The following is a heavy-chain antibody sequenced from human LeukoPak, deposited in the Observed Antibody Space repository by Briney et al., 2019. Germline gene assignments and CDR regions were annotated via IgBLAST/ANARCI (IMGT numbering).Heavy chain of an antibody. CDR2: IDTAGGDI. V-gene: IGHV3-48*03. J-gene: IGHJ6*03. CDR3: AREEKYSGSEFYYYYMDV. CDR1: KFSFSNYE. Sequence: GGSLRLSCAAPKFSFSNYEMNWVRQAPGKGPEWIAYIDTAGGDIYYAESVKGRFTISRDNAKNSLYLQMNSLRVEDTAVYYCAREEKYSGSEFYYYYMDVWGKGTTATVSS. D-gene: IGHD5-12*01.